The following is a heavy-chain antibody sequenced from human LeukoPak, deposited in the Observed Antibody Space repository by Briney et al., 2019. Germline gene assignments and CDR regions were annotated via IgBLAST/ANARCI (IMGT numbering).Heavy chain of an antibody. Sequence: GGSLRLSCTASRFTFGDYAMSWFRQAPGKGLEWVGFIRSKAYGGTTEYAASVKGRFTISRDDSKSIAYLQMNSLKTEDTAVYYCTRIHLDYYYYYMDVWGKGTTVTVSS. CDR2: IRSKAYGGTT. CDR1: RFTFGDYA. CDR3: TRIHLDYYYYYMDV. V-gene: IGHV3-49*03. J-gene: IGHJ6*03.